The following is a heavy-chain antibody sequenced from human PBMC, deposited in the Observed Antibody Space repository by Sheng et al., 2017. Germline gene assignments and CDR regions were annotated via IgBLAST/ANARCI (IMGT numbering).Heavy chain of an antibody. V-gene: IGHV4-59*01. D-gene: IGHD5-18*01. Sequence: QVQLQESGPGLVKPSETLSLTCTVSGGSISSYSWSWIRQPPGKGLEWIGYIYHGGSTNYNASLKSRVTISVDTSKNQFSLKLSSVTAADTALYYCAREGVDGYSAFDYWGQGTLVTVSS. CDR1: GGSISSYS. J-gene: IGHJ4*02. CDR2: IYHGGST. CDR3: AREGVDGYSAFDY.